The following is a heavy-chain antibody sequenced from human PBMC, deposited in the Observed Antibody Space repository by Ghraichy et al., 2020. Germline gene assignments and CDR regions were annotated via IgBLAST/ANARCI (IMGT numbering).Heavy chain of an antibody. CDR2: VSGSGGGT. V-gene: IGHV3-23*01. CDR1: GFTFTRYA. D-gene: IGHD1-26*01. Sequence: GGSLRLSCSASGFTFTRYAMNWVRQAPGKGLEWISAVSGSGGGTYFADPVKGRFTISRDNSKNTVYLQMDNLRAGDTAVYYCAKGRGATFNRYFGLWGRGTLVAVSS. J-gene: IGHJ2*01. CDR3: AKGRGATFNRYFGL.